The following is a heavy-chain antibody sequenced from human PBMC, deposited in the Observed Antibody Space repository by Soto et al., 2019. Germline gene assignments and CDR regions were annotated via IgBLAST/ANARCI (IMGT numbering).Heavy chain of an antibody. CDR2: INHSGST. CDR1: GGSFSGYY. D-gene: IGHD2-15*01. V-gene: IGHV4-34*01. Sequence: NPSETLSLTCAVYGGSFSGYYSSWIRQPPGKGLEWIGEINHSGSTNYNPSLKSRVTISVDTSKNQFSLKLSSVTAADTAVYYCARIGYSFSGWFDPWGQGTLVTVS. J-gene: IGHJ5*02. CDR3: ARIGYSFSGWFDP.